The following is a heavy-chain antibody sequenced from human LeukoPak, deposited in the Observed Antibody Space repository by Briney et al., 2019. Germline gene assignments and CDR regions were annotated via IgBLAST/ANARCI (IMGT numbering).Heavy chain of an antibody. D-gene: IGHD3-22*01. Sequence: TSETLSLTCAVYGGSFSGYYWSWIRQPPGKGLEWIGEVNHSGSTNYNPSLKSRVTISVDTSKNQFSLKLSSVTAADTAVYYCARGALYYYDSSGYYRHDAFDIWGQGAMVTVSS. J-gene: IGHJ3*02. CDR3: ARGALYYYDSSGYYRHDAFDI. V-gene: IGHV4-34*01. CDR2: VNHSGST. CDR1: GGSFSGYY.